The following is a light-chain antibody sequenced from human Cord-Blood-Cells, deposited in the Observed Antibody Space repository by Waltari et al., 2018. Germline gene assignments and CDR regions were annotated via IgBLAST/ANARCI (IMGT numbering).Light chain of an antibody. Sequence: QSALTQPRSVSRSPGQSVTISCTGTSSHVGGSNAVSWYQQHPGKAPKLMIYDVSKLPSGAPYRFSGSKAGNTASLTISGLQAEDETDYYCCSYAGSYTYVFGTGTKVTVL. CDR1: SSHVGGSNA. CDR3: CSYAGSYTYV. CDR2: DVS. V-gene: IGLV2-11*01. J-gene: IGLJ1*01.